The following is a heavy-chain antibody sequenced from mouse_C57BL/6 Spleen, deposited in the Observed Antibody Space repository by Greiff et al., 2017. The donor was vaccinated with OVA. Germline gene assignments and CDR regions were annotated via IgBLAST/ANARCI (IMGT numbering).Heavy chain of an antibody. CDR2: IWSGGST. J-gene: IGHJ4*01. V-gene: IGHV2-2*01. CDR3: ARKAQAYAMDY. CDR1: GFSLTSYC. Sequence: VTLVESGPGLVQPSQTLSLTCTVSGFSLTSYCVHWVRQSPGKGLEWLGVIWSGGSTDYNAAFISRLSISNDNSKSQVFFKMNSLQADDTAIYYCARKAQAYAMDYWGQGTSVTVSS. D-gene: IGHD3-2*02.